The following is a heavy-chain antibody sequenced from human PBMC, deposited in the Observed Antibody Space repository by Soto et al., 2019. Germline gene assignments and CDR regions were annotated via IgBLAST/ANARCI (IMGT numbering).Heavy chain of an antibody. CDR1: GFIFSSYG. J-gene: IGHJ6*02. Sequence: PGGSLRLSCAASGFIFSSYGIHWVRQAPGKGLEWVAVISNDGSNKYYADSVKGRFTISRDNSKNTLYLQMSSLRAEDTAVYYCAKDRHTAMGDWYYGMDVWGRGATVTVSS. CDR3: AKDRHTAMGDWYYGMDV. CDR2: ISNDGSNK. V-gene: IGHV3-30*18. D-gene: IGHD5-18*01.